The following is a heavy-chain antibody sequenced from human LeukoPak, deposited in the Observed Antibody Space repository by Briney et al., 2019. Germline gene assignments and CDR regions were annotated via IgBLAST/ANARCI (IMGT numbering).Heavy chain of an antibody. CDR1: GGSISSGSYY. CDR2: IYTSGST. CDR3: ARTPMVRWKYYFDY. Sequence: SETLSLTCTVSGGSISSGSYYWSWIRQPAGKGLEWIGRIYTSGSTNYNPSLKSRVTISVDTSKNQFSLKLSSVTAADTAVYYCARTPMVRWKYYFDYWGQGTLVTVSS. J-gene: IGHJ4*02. D-gene: IGHD3-10*01. V-gene: IGHV4-61*02.